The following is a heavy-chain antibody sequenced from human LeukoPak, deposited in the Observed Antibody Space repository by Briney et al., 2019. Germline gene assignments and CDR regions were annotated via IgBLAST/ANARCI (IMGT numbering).Heavy chain of an antibody. J-gene: IGHJ6*03. D-gene: IGHD2-21*02. CDR1: GGSVSTGTYL. Sequence: SETLSLTGSVSGGSVSTGTYLWGWIRQAPGKGLEWIGSIFYRGTTYYTPSLKSRVIISLDTSKNQFSLKMTSMTASDTAVYYCRGDHMDVWGKGTTVTVSS. V-gene: IGHV4-39*07. CDR2: IFYRGTT. CDR3: RGDHMDV.